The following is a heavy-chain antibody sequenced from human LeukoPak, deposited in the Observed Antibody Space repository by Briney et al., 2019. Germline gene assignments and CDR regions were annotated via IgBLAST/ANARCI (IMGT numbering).Heavy chain of an antibody. CDR1: GFTFDDYA. CDR2: ISWNSGSI. CDR3: AKGYYGGHDY. J-gene: IGHJ4*02. V-gene: IGHV3-9*01. D-gene: IGHD3-3*01. Sequence: PGRSLRLSCAASGFTFDDYAMHWVRQAPGKGLEWVSGISWNSGSIGYADSVEGRFTISRDNAKNSLYLQMNSLRAEDTALYYCAKGYYGGHDYWGQGTLVTVSS.